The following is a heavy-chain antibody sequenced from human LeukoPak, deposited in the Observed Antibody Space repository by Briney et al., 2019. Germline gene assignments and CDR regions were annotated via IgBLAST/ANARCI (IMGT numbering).Heavy chain of an antibody. V-gene: IGHV3-48*01. CDR1: GFTFSSYS. CDR2: ISSSSSTI. Sequence: GGSLRLSCAASGFTFSSYSMNWVRQAPGKGLEWVSYISSSSSTIYYADSVKGRFTISRDNAKNSLYLQMNSLRAEDTAVYYCARGDYDFWSGYSWVFDPWGQGTLVTVSS. J-gene: IGHJ5*02. CDR3: ARGDYDFWSGYSWVFDP. D-gene: IGHD3-3*01.